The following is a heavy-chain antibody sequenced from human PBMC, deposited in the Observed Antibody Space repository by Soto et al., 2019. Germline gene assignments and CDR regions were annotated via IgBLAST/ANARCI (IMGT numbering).Heavy chain of an antibody. CDR2: IYPGDSDT. V-gene: IGHV5-51*01. CDR3: ARHGAAADNPPFPHYYYYGMDV. CDR1: GYSFTSYW. D-gene: IGHD6-13*01. Sequence: PGESLKISCKGSGYSFTSYWIGWVRQMPGKGLEWMGIIYPGDSDTRYSPSFQGQVTISADKSISTAYLQWSSLKASDTAMYYCARHGAAADNPPFPHYYYYGMDVWGQGTTVTVSS. J-gene: IGHJ6*02.